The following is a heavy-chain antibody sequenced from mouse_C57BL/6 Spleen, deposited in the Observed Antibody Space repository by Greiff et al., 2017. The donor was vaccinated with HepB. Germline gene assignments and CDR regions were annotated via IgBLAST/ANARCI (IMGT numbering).Heavy chain of an antibody. CDR2: INPSTGGT. CDR3: ASDDGYYEWYFDV. D-gene: IGHD2-3*01. J-gene: IGHJ1*03. CDR1: GYSFTGYY. V-gene: IGHV1-42*01. Sequence: VQLQQSGPELVKPGASVKISCKASGYSFTGYYMNWVKQSPEKSLEWIGEINPSTGGTTYNQKFKAKATLTVDKSSSTAYMQLKSLTSEDSAVYYCASDDGYYEWYFDVWGTGTTVTVSS.